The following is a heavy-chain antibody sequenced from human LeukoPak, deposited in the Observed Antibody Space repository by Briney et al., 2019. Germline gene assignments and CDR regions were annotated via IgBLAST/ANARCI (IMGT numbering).Heavy chain of an antibody. CDR3: ARDGADWNYVLYNWFDP. V-gene: IGHV3-21*01. J-gene: IGHJ5*02. CDR1: GFTFSSYS. CDR2: ISSSSSYI. Sequence: GGSLRPSCAASGFTFSSYSMNWVRQAPGKGLEWVSSISSSSSYIYYADSVKGRFTISRDNAKNSLYLQMNSLRAEDTAVYYCARDGADWNYVLYNWFDPWGQGTLVTVSS. D-gene: IGHD1-7*01.